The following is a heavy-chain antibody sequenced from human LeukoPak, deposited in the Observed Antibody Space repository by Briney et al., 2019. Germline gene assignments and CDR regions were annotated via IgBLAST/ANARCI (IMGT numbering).Heavy chain of an antibody. D-gene: IGHD3-10*01. CDR1: GYTFTSYG. J-gene: IGHJ4*02. CDR2: ISAYNGNT. V-gene: IGHV1-18*01. CDR3: ATDLWFGSYFPLEY. Sequence: ASVKVSCKASGYTFTSYGISWVRQAPGQGLEWMGWISAYNGNTIYAQKFQGRVTMTEDTSTDTAYMELSSLRSEDTAVYYCATDLWFGSYFPLEYWGQGTLVTVSS.